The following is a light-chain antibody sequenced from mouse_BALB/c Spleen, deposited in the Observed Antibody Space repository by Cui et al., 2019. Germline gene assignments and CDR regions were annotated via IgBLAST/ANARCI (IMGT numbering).Light chain of an antibody. Sequence: DIKMTQSPSSMYASLGERVTITCKASQDINSYLSWFQKKPGKSPKTLIYRANRLVDGVPSRFSGSGSGQDYSLTISSLEYEDMGIYYCLQYDEFPLTFGAGTKLELK. CDR2: RAN. CDR3: LQYDEFPLT. CDR1: QDINSY. V-gene: IGKV14-111*01. J-gene: IGKJ5*01.